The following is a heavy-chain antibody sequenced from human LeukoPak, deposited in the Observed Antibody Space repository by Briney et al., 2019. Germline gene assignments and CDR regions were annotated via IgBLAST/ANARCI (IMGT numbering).Heavy chain of an antibody. Sequence: GESLKISCAASGFTFSSYGMHWVRQAPGKGLEWVAFIRYDGSNKYYADSVKGRFTISRDNSKNTLYLQMNSLRAEDTAVYYCAKESDYYDSSGYSFDYWGQGTLVTVSS. CDR3: AKESDYYDSSGYSFDY. D-gene: IGHD3-22*01. CDR1: GFTFSSYG. CDR2: IRYDGSNK. V-gene: IGHV3-30*02. J-gene: IGHJ4*02.